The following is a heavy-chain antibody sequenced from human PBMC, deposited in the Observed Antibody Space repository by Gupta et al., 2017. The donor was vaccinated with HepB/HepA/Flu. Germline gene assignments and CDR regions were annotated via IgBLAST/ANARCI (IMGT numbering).Heavy chain of an antibody. Sequence: QVQLVESGGGVVQPGRSLRLSCAASGVTFSSYGMHWVRQAPGKGLEWVAVIWYDGSNRYYADSVKGRFTISRDNSKITLYLQMNSLRAEDTAVYYCARDSRFLEWLFDYWGQGTLVTVSS. CDR1: GVTFSSYG. D-gene: IGHD3-3*01. J-gene: IGHJ4*02. V-gene: IGHV3-33*01. CDR2: IWYDGSNR. CDR3: ARDSRFLEWLFDY.